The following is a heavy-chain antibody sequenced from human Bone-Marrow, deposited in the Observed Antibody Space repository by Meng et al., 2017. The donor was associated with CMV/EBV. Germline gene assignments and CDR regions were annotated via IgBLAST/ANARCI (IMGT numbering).Heavy chain of an antibody. CDR1: GGTFSSYA. CDR3: ARDKGGADYYYYGMDV. J-gene: IGHJ6*02. V-gene: IGHV1-69*05. D-gene: IGHD1-26*01. CDR2: IIPIFGTA. Sequence: SVKVSCKASGGTFSSYAISWVRQAPGQGLEWMGGIIPIFGTANYAQKFQGRVTITTDESTSTAYMELSSLRSEDTAVYYCARDKGGADYYYYGMDVWGQGTTVTVPS.